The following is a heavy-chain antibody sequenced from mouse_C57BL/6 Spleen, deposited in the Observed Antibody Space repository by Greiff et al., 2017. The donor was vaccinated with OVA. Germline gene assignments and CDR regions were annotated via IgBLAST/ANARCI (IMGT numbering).Heavy chain of an antibody. V-gene: IGHV10-1*01. Sequence: EVKVVESGGGLVQPKGSLKLSCAASGFSFNTYAMNWVRQAPGKGLEWVARIRSKSNNYATYYADSVKDRFTISRDDSESMLYLQMNNLKTEDTAMYYCVRQWNFFDYWGQGTTLTVSS. CDR3: VRQWNFFDY. J-gene: IGHJ2*01. CDR2: IRSKSNNYAT. CDR1: GFSFNTYA.